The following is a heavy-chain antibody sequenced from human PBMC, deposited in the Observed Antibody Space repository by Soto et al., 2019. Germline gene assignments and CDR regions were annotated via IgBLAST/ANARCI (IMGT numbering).Heavy chain of an antibody. D-gene: IGHD6-19*01. J-gene: IGHJ4*02. V-gene: IGHV1-18*04. CDR3: ARDPRIAVAGTLDY. CDR2: ISAYNGNT. CDR1: GYTFTSYG. Sequence: ASVKVSCKASGYTFTSYGISWVRQAPGQGLEWMGWISAYNGNTNYAQKLQGRVTMTTDTSTSTAHMELRSLRSDDTAVYYCARDPRIAVAGTLDYWGQGTLVTVSS.